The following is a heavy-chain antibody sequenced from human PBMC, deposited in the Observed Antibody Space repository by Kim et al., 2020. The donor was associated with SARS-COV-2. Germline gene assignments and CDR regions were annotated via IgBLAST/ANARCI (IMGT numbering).Heavy chain of an antibody. Sequence: GGSLRLSCAASGFTFSSYGMHWVRQAPGKGLEWVAVISYDGSNKYYADSVKGRFTISRDNSKNTLYLQLNSLRAEDTAVYYCAKGLMTGRYYYYYGMDVWGQGTTVTVSS. J-gene: IGHJ6*02. V-gene: IGHV3-30*18. CDR1: GFTFSSYG. CDR3: AKGLMTGRYYYYYGMDV. CDR2: ISYDGSNK. D-gene: IGHD2-8*01.